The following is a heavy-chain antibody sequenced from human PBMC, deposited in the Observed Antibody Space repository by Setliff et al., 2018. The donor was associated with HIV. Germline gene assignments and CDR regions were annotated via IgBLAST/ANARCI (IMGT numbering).Heavy chain of an antibody. V-gene: IGHV5-51*01. CDR2: IDPGDSDT. D-gene: IGHD6-13*01. J-gene: IGHJ4*02. Sequence: GESLKISCTGSGYMFNNYWIAWVRQVPGKGLEWMGIIDPGDSDTRYTPSYQGRIIMSIDRFRSTAYLQWRSLTPSDSDLYYCARQRPPGYSSPYTIEYWGQGTLVTVP. CDR1: GYMFNNYW. CDR3: ARQRPPGYSSPYTIEY.